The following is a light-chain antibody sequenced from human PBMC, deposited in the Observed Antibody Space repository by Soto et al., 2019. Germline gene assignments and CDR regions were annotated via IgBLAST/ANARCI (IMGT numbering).Light chain of an antibody. CDR3: SSYTSSSTPVV. V-gene: IGLV2-18*02. CDR2: EVS. J-gene: IGLJ2*01. CDR1: STDFVSYNR. Sequence: QSALTQPPSVSGSPGQSVTISCTGTSTDFVSYNRVSWYQQPPGTAPKLMIYEVSKRPSGVPDRFSGSKSGNTASLTISGLQAADEADYYCSSYTSSSTPVVFGGGTKVTVL.